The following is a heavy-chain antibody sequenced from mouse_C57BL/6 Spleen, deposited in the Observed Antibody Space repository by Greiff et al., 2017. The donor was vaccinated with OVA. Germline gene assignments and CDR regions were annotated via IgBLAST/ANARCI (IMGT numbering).Heavy chain of an antibody. D-gene: IGHD1-1*01. CDR1: GYTFTSYW. CDR3: ASRGNYYGSSSFDY. V-gene: IGHV1-55*01. CDR2: IYPGSGST. J-gene: IGHJ2*01. Sequence: QVQLQQPGAELVKPGASVKMSCQASGYTFTSYWITWVKQRPGHGLEWIGDIYPGSGSTNSNEKFKSKATLTVDTSSSTAYMQLSSLTSEDSAVYYCASRGNYYGSSSFDYWGQGTTLTVSS.